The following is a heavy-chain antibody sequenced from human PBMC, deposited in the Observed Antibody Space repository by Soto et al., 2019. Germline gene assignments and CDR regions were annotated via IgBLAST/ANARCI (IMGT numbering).Heavy chain of an antibody. V-gene: IGHV3-30*18. CDR1: GFTFSSYG. Sequence: PGGSLSLSCAASGFTFSSYGMHWVRQAPGKGLECVAVIPFDGSHTYYADSVKGRFTISRDNSKNTVHLQMHGLRPEDSAVYYCAKDRSHGDYGDYYGMDVWGRGTTVTVSS. CDR2: IPFDGSHT. CDR3: AKDRSHGDYGDYYGMDV. J-gene: IGHJ6*02. D-gene: IGHD4-17*01.